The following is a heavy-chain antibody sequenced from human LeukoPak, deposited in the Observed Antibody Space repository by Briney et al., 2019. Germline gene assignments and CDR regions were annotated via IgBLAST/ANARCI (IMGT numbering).Heavy chain of an antibody. J-gene: IGHJ4*02. D-gene: IGHD4-11*01. V-gene: IGHV3-33*01. CDR3: ARGLPTSDY. CDR2: IWYDGSNE. Sequence: GGSLIFSCAASGFIFSNYAMHWVRQAPGEGLEWVAVIWYDGSNEQYADSVKGRFTISRDNSKNTLYLQMNSLRAEDTALYYCARGLPTSDYWGQGTLVTVSS. CDR1: GFIFSNYA.